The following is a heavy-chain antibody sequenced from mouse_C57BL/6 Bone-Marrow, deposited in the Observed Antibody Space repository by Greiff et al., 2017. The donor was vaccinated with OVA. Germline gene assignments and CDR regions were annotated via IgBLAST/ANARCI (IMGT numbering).Heavy chain of an antibody. J-gene: IGHJ3*01. Sequence: VQLKQSGAELVRPGASVKLSCTASGFNIKDDYMHWVKQRPEQGLEWIGWIDPENGDTEYASKFQGKATITAGTSSNTAYLQLSSLTSEDTAVYYCTTSREFAYWGQGTLVTVSA. CDR1: GFNIKDDY. V-gene: IGHV14-4*01. CDR3: TTSREFAY. CDR2: IDPENGDT.